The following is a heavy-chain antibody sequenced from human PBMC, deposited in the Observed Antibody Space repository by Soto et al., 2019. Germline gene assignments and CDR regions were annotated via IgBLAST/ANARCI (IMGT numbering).Heavy chain of an antibody. CDR3: ARDQAAGGTISRYFQD. Sequence: GGSLRLSCAASDFIFTSYAMHWVRQAPGKGLEWVAVIWYDGSNKYYADSVKGRSTISRDNSKNTLYLQVNSLRAEDTAVYYCARDQAAGGTISRYFQDWGQGTLVTVSS. V-gene: IGHV3-33*08. D-gene: IGHD6-13*01. CDR2: IWYDGSNK. J-gene: IGHJ1*01. CDR1: DFIFTSYA.